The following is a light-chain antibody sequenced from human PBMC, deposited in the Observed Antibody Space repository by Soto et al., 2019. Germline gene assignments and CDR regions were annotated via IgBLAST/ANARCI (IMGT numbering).Light chain of an antibody. CDR3: SSYSRSNTPVV. CDR1: SSDVGTYTY. CDR2: EVT. V-gene: IGLV2-14*01. Sequence: QSVLTQPASVSGSPGQSITISCTGTSSDVGTYTYVSWYKQHPGKAPKLVIYEVTNRPSGVSNRFAGSKSGNTASLTISGLQAEDEGDYYCSSYSRSNTPVVFGGGTKLTAL. J-gene: IGLJ2*01.